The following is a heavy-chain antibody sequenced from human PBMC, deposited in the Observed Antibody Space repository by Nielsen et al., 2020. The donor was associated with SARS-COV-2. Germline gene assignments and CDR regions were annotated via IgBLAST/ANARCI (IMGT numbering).Heavy chain of an antibody. CDR1: GFTFSSYA. J-gene: IGHJ4*02. V-gene: IGHV3-30*04. CDR3: ARDVVEVYYGSGSYYDY. Sequence: SCAASGFTFSSYAMHWVRPAPGKGLEWVAVISYDGSNKYYADSVKGRFTISRDNSKNTLYLQMNSLRAEDTAVYYCARDVVEVYYGSGSYYDYWGQGTLVTVSS. D-gene: IGHD3-10*01. CDR2: ISYDGSNK.